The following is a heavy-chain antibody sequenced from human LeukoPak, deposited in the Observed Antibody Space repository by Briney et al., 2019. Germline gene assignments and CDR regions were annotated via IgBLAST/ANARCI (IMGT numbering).Heavy chain of an antibody. CDR3: AKDLQQWLFDY. Sequence: GGSLRLSCAASGFTFSSYGMHWVRQAPGKGLEWVSAISGSGGSTYYADSVKGRFTISRDNSKNTLYLQMNSLRAEDTAVYYCAKDLQQWLFDYWGQGTLVTVSS. CDR1: GFTFSSYG. J-gene: IGHJ4*02. D-gene: IGHD6-19*01. CDR2: ISGSGGST. V-gene: IGHV3-23*01.